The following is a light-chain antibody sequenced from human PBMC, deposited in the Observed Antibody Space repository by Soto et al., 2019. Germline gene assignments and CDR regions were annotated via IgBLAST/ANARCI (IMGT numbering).Light chain of an antibody. V-gene: IGKV1-39*01. Sequence: IQMTQSPSSLSASVGDRVTISCRTSQGINNYLNWYQQKPGEAPRLLIYSVSTLQSGVPSRFSGSGSGTNFTFTISRLQPEDYATYYRQESYSARTFGQGTKVDIK. CDR2: SVS. CDR1: QGINNY. J-gene: IGKJ1*01. CDR3: QESYSART.